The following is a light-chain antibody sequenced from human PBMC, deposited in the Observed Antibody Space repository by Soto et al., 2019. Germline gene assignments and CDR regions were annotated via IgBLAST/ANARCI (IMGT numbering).Light chain of an antibody. Sequence: QSVLTQPASVSGSPGQSITISCTGTSSDVGGYNYVSWYQQHPGKAPKLMIYDVSNRPSGVSNRFSGSKSGNTASLTISGLQAEDGADYYCSSYTSSSLEFGGGTKLTVL. CDR1: SSDVGGYNY. V-gene: IGLV2-14*01. J-gene: IGLJ3*02. CDR3: SSYTSSSLE. CDR2: DVS.